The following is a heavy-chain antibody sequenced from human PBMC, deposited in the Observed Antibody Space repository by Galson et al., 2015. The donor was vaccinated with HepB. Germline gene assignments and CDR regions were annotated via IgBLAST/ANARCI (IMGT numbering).Heavy chain of an antibody. J-gene: IGHJ3*02. CDR3: ARVGFGEFPDAFDI. CDR2: INTNTGNP. V-gene: IGHV7-4-1*02. D-gene: IGHD3-10*01. CDR1: GYTFSNYA. Sequence: SVKVSCKASGYTFSNYAMNWVRQAPGQGLEWMGWINTNTGNPTYAQGFTGRFVFSLDTSVSTAYLQISSLKAEDTAVYYCARVGFGEFPDAFDIWGQGTMVTVSS.